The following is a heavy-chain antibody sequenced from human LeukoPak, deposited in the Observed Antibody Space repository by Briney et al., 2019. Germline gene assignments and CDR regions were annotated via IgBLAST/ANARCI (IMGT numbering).Heavy chain of an antibody. D-gene: IGHD2-2*01. CDR1: GYTFSTYD. CDR2: MNPNSGNT. Sequence: ASVKVSCKTSGYTFSTYDINWVRQAAGQGLEWMGWMNPNSGNTGFAQKFQGRATITRDTSITTAYLELSSLRSEDTVVYYCARAIRYQLLSDYWGQGTLVTVSS. CDR3: ARAIRYQLLSDY. J-gene: IGHJ4*02. V-gene: IGHV1-8*03.